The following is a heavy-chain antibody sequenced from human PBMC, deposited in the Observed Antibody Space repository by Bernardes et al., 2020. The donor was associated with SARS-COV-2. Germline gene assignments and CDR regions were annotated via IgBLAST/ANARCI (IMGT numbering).Heavy chain of an antibody. CDR2: INKDGSEK. D-gene: IGHD2-8*01. J-gene: IGHJ2*01. Sequence: GGSLSLSCAASGFTPSSHWMSWVRQAPGKGLEWVASINKDGSEKRYVDSVKGRFTISTDNAQNSLYLQMSSLRDEDTAVYYCARGCTNDVCYSWFFDLWGRGTLVTVSS. CDR1: GFTPSSHW. V-gene: IGHV3-7*01. CDR3: ARGCTNDVCYSWFFDL.